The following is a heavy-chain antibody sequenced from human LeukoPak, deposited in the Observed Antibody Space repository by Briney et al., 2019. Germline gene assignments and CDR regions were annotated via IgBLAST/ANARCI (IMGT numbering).Heavy chain of an antibody. CDR2: IYPDDSDT. CDR1: GYSFTSYW. J-gene: IGHJ4*02. V-gene: IGHV5-51*01. D-gene: IGHD5-24*01. Sequence: GESLKISCKGSGYSFTSYWIGWVRQMPGKGLEWVAIIYPDDSDTRYSPSFQGQVTISADKPINTAYLQWSSLKASDTAMYYCARHATRDGGYWGQGTLVTVSS. CDR3: ARHATRDGGY.